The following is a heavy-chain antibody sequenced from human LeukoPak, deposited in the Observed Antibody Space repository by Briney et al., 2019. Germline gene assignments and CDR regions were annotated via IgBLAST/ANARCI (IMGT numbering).Heavy chain of an antibody. V-gene: IGHV3-23*01. CDR3: AKRGTMADKNFDY. D-gene: IGHD1/OR15-1a*01. CDR1: GFTFSSYA. J-gene: IGHJ4*02. Sequence: GGSLRLSCGASGFTFSSYAMSWVRQAPGKGLEWVSLISAGGASTYYADSVKGRFTTSRDNAKNTLYLQLSSLRPEDTAVYYCAKRGTMADKNFDYWGQGTLVTVSS. CDR2: ISAGGAST.